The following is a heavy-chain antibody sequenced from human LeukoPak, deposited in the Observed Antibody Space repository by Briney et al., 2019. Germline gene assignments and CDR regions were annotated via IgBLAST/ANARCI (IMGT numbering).Heavy chain of an antibody. CDR2: IYYSGST. D-gene: IGHD3-3*01. Sequence: PSETLSLTCTVSGGSISSYYWSWIRQPPGKGLEWIGYIYYSGSTNYNPSLKSRVTISVDTSKNQFSLKLSSVTAADTAVYYCARAITIFGVVIVDAFDIWGQGTMVIVSS. J-gene: IGHJ3*02. V-gene: IGHV4-59*01. CDR3: ARAITIFGVVIVDAFDI. CDR1: GGSISSYY.